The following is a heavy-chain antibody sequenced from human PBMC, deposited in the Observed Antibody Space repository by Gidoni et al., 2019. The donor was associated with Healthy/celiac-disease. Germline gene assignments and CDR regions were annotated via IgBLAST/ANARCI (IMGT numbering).Heavy chain of an antibody. V-gene: IGHV3-7*01. CDR3: ARGAYCGGDCFAFDI. CDR1: GFPFSSYW. J-gene: IGHJ3*02. D-gene: IGHD2-21*01. Sequence: EVQLVESGGGLVQPGGSLRLAYAASGFPFSSYWVSWVRQAPGKGLEWVANIKQDGSEKYYVDSVKGRFTISRDNAKNSLYLQMNSLRAEDTAVYYCARGAYCGGDCFAFDIWGQGTMVTVSS. CDR2: IKQDGSEK.